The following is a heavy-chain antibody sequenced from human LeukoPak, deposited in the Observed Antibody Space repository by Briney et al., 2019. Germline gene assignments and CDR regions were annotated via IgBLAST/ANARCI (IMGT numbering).Heavy chain of an antibody. J-gene: IGHJ4*02. V-gene: IGHV3-23*01. CDR2: ISGVGGTT. CDR1: GFTFSSYP. D-gene: IGHD6-13*01. Sequence: PGGSLRLSCAASGFTFSSYPMSWVRQAPGKGLEWVSAISGVGGTTYTADSVKGRFTISRDNSKNTLYLQMNSLRAEDTAVYYCAKLYTSRWYNDYWGQGTLVTVSS. CDR3: AKLYTSRWYNDY.